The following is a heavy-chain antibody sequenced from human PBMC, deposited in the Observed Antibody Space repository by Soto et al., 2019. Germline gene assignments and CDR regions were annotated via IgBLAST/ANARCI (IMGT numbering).Heavy chain of an antibody. CDR2: IYYSGST. Sequence: QVQLQESGPGLVKPSQTLSLTCTVSGGSISSGDYYWSWIRQPPGKGLEWIGYIYYSGSTYYNPSLKSXXTXSXXTSKNQFSLKLSSVTAADTAVYYCARGELRNWFDPWGQGTLVTVSS. D-gene: IGHD1-7*01. CDR1: GGSISSGDYY. V-gene: IGHV4-30-4*01. J-gene: IGHJ5*02. CDR3: ARGELRNWFDP.